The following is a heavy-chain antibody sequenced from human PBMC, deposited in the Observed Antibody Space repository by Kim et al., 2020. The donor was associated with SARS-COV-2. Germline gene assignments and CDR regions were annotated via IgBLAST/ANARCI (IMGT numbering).Heavy chain of an antibody. J-gene: IGHJ4*02. Sequence: GGSLRLSCAVSGFTFTTNWMTWVRQTPGKGLEWVASLKPDGSEQHYVDSVKGRFTISRDNAKSSLFLQMNSLRVKDTAVYYCATGRGGGYWGQGTLVTASS. CDR1: GFTFTTNW. V-gene: IGHV3-7*01. CDR3: ATGRGGGY. D-gene: IGHD1-26*01. CDR2: LKPDGSEQ.